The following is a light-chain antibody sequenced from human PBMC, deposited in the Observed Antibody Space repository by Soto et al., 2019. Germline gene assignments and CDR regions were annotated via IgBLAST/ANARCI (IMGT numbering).Light chain of an antibody. Sequence: DVRRTKYNSTLSASVGDRVTITCRASQSISSCLAWYQQKPGKAPKLLIYDASSLESGVPSRFSGSGSGTEFTLTISSLQPDDFATYYCQQYNIYSPAFCHRTMVDI. CDR2: DAS. V-gene: IGKV1-5*01. CDR1: QSISSC. J-gene: IGKJ3*01. CDR3: QQYNIYSPA.